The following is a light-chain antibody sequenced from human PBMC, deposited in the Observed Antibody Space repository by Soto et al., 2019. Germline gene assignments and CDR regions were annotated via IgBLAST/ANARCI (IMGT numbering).Light chain of an antibody. CDR3: HRYDSIPYA. CDR1: QVISNY. J-gene: IGKJ2*01. CDR2: DAS. Sequence: DIQMTQSPSSLSASVGDRVTITCQASQVISNYLHCYHQKPGKPPKLLIYDASNLETGVPARFSGSGSDTYFTFTISNLQPEDVATYYCHRYDSIPYAFGQGTKLEIK. V-gene: IGKV1-33*01.